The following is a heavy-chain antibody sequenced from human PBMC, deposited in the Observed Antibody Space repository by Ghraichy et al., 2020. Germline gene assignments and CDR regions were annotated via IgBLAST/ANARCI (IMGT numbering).Heavy chain of an antibody. V-gene: IGHV4-59*01. Sequence: SETLSLTCTVSGDSLGTGYWSWIRQSPGKGLEWIGYIYYSGATNYNPSLKNRVTISLHPSKNQFSLTLTSVTAADTAIYYCARWVKEFQFLESLKKDAFDIWGQGTRVTVSS. CDR3: ARWVKEFQFLESLKKDAFDI. CDR1: GDSLGTGY. J-gene: IGHJ3*02. D-gene: IGHD3-3*01. CDR2: IYYSGAT.